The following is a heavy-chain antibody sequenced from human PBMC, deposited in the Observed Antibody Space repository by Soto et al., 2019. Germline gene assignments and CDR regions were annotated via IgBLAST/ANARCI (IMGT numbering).Heavy chain of an antibody. Sequence: ASVKVSCKASGYTFTSYYMHWVRQAPGQGLEWMGIINPSGGSTSYAQKFQGRVTMTRDTPTSTVYMELSSLRSEDTAVYYCVRDIVLVPAQAYGMDVWGQGTTVTVSS. D-gene: IGHD2-2*01. CDR1: GYTFTSYY. CDR3: VRDIVLVPAQAYGMDV. CDR2: INPSGGST. J-gene: IGHJ6*02. V-gene: IGHV1-46*01.